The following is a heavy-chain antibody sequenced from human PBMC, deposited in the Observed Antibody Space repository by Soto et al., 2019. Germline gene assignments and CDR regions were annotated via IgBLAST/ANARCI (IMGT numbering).Heavy chain of an antibody. CDR3: VMMDNYVTPTPQDV. CDR1: GYIFVNYG. V-gene: IGHV1-18*01. Sequence: QVQLVQSGDEVKKPGASVKVSCKASGYIFVNYGIAWVRQAPGQGREWMGWNSPYTGNTHSATKVQGRLTMTTDTHTSTAYMDLGSLTSDDTAVYYCVMMDNYVTPTPQDVWGQGTTVTVS. J-gene: IGHJ6*02. CDR2: NSPYTGNT. D-gene: IGHD3-16*01.